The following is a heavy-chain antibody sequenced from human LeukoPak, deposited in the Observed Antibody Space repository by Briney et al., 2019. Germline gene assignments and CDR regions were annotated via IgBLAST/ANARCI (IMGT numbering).Heavy chain of an antibody. CDR3: ARDVGYSYDFDYYYMDV. D-gene: IGHD5-18*01. CDR2: IYYSGST. V-gene: IGHV4-59*01. Sequence: SETLSLTCTVSGGSISSYYWSWIRQPPGKGLEWIGYIYYSGSTNYNPSLKSRVTISVDTSKNQFSLKLSSVTAADTAMYYCARDVGYSYDFDYYYMDVWGKGTMVTVSS. J-gene: IGHJ6*03. CDR1: GGSISSYY.